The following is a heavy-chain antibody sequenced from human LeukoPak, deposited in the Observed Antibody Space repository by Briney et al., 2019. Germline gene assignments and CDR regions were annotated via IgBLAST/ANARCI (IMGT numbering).Heavy chain of an antibody. D-gene: IGHD4-23*01. CDR1: GHTLTNYN. CDR2: INTYKGDT. V-gene: IGHV1-18*01. Sequence: GASVKVSCKASGHTLTNYNISWARQAPGQGLEWMGWINTYKGDTLYAQKLQGRVTMTADTSTNTAYMELRSLRFDDTAVYYCAREFGHCYGDNCFYFFDTWGQGFRVTVSS. J-gene: IGHJ4*02. CDR3: AREFGHCYGDNCFYFFDT.